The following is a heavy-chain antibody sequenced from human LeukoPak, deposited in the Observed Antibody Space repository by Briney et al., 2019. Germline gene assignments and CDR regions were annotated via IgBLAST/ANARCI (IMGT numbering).Heavy chain of an antibody. D-gene: IGHD6-19*01. Sequence: SETLSLTCTVSGGSINGYNWSWLRQPAGKGLEWIGRIHNSGSAHYNPSLNSRVTTSVDTSRTPSSLTLRSVPAADTAVYYCARRSSSSGWRGYYYYYYGMDVWGQGTTVTVSS. CDR1: GGSINGYN. V-gene: IGHV4-4*07. CDR2: IHNSGSA. J-gene: IGHJ6*02. CDR3: ARRSSSSGWRGYYYYYYGMDV.